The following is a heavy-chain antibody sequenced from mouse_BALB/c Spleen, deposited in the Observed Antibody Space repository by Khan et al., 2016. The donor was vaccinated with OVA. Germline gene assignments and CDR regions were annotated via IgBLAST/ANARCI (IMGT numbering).Heavy chain of an antibody. J-gene: IGHJ3*01. CDR2: IYPGSGST. D-gene: IGHD2-12*01. Sequence: LQQPGSELVRPGASVKLSCKASGYTFTSYWMHWVKQRPGQGREWIGDIYPGSGSTNYDEKFKSKATLTVDTSSSTAYMQLSSLTSEDSAVYYCTRWSYWFAYWGQGTLVTVSA. CDR3: TRWSYWFAY. V-gene: IGHV1S22*01. CDR1: GYTFTSYW.